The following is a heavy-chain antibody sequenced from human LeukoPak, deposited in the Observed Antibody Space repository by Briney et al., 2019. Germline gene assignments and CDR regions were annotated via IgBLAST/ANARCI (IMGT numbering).Heavy chain of an antibody. CDR1: GFTFSSYS. V-gene: IGHV3-21*01. D-gene: IGHD2-21*02. Sequence: GGSLRLSCAASGFTFSSYSMNWVRQPPGKGLEWVSSISSSSSNIYYADSVKGRFTISRDNAKNSLYLQMNSLRAEDTAVYYCARDTLYCSGDCYPSSVPFDYWGQGTLVTVSS. J-gene: IGHJ4*02. CDR3: ARDTLYCSGDCYPSSVPFDY. CDR2: ISSSSSNI.